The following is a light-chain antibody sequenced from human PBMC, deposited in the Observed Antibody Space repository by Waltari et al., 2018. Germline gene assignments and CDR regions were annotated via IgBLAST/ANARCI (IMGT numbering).Light chain of an antibody. Sequence: DIQMTQSPSSVSASVGDRVTITCRASQDIRSWLAWSQQKPGRAPKLLIYATSTLQTGVPSRFSGRGSGTDFTLTINSLQPEDFATYYCQQADSFPVTFGQGTRLDIK. CDR2: ATS. CDR3: QQADSFPVT. J-gene: IGKJ5*01. V-gene: IGKV1-12*01. CDR1: QDIRSW.